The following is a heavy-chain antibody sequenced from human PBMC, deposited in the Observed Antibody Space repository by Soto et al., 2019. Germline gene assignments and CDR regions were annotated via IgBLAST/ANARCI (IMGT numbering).Heavy chain of an antibody. Sequence: QVQLVQSGAEVKKPGASVKVSCKASGYTFTSYDINWVRQATGQGLEWMGWMNPNSGNTGYSQKFQGRVTMTRNTSISTAYMELSSLRSEDTAVYYCARSTRGVVAATRSIDYWGQGTLVTVSS. CDR3: ARSTRGVVAATRSIDY. D-gene: IGHD2-15*01. J-gene: IGHJ4*02. CDR2: MNPNSGNT. V-gene: IGHV1-8*01. CDR1: GYTFTSYD.